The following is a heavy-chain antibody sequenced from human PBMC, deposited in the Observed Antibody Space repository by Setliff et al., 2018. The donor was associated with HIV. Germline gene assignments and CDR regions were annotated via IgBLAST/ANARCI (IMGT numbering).Heavy chain of an antibody. CDR2: IMPKSGVS. V-gene: IGHV1-2*02. Sequence: GASVKVSCKASGYTLTDYYMHWVRQVPGQGPEWMGWIMPKSGVSDYAEKFQGRITMTRDTSLITRTRDRPITTVYVEVTKLTSDDTAVYYCARVVGADNWFDPWGQGTLVTVSS. CDR1: GYTLTDYY. CDR3: ARVVGADNWFDP. J-gene: IGHJ5*02. D-gene: IGHD1-26*01.